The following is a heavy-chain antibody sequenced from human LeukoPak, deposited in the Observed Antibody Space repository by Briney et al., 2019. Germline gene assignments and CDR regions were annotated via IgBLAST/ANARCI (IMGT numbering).Heavy chain of an antibody. CDR1: GFIFSISD. CDR3: SQGLLS. CDR2: ISYDGSKK. Sequence: GGSLRLSCAASGFIFSISDMHWVRQAPGKGLQWVAFISYDGSKKHCADSVQGRCTISRDNSKNTLSLQLNSLRPDDTAVFYCSQGLLSWGQGTLLTIAA. V-gene: IGHV3-30*02. J-gene: IGHJ5*02.